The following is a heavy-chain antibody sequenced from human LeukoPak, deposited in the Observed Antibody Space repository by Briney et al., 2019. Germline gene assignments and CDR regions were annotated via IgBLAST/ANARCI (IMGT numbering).Heavy chain of an antibody. V-gene: IGHV3-30-3*01. CDR2: ISYDGSNK. CDR3: ARDQRGVIDY. CDR1: GFTFSSYA. Sequence: GSLRLSCAASGFTFSSYAMHWVRQAPGKGLEWVAVISYDGSNKYYADSVKGRFTISRDNSKNTLYLQMNSLRAEDTAVYYCARDQRGVIDYWGQGTLVTVSS. D-gene: IGHD3-10*01. J-gene: IGHJ4*02.